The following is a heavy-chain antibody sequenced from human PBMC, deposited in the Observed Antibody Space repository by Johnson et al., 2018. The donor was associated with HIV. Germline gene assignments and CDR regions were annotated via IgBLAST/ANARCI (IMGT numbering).Heavy chain of an antibody. CDR2: IKSKTDGGTT. CDR3: TTALTGDAFNI. CDR1: GFTFSNYA. V-gene: IGHV3-15*01. J-gene: IGHJ3*02. D-gene: IGHD7-27*01. Sequence: VQLVESGGGLVQPGGSLRLSCAASGFTFSNYAMSWVRQAPGKGLEWVGRIKSKTDGGTTDYAAPVKGRFAISRDDSNNTLYLQLNSLKTEDTAVYYCTTALTGDAFNIWGQGTLVTVSS.